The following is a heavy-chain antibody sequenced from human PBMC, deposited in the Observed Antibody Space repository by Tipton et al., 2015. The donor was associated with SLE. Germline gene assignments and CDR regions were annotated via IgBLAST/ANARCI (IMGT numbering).Heavy chain of an antibody. CDR3: ARGGRSGYDDY. Sequence: SLRLSCAASGFTFSSYWMHWVRQAPGKGLVWVSRINSDGSSTSYADSVKGRFTISRDNAKNSLYLQMNSLRAEDTAVYYCARGGRSGYDDYWGQGTLVTVSS. CDR1: GFTFSSYW. CDR2: INSDGSST. D-gene: IGHD5-12*01. J-gene: IGHJ4*02. V-gene: IGHV3-74*01.